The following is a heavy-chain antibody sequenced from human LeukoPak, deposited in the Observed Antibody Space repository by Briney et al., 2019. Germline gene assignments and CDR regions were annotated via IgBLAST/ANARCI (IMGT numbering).Heavy chain of an antibody. Sequence: ASVKVSCKASGYTFTDYRIHWVRQAPGQGLEWMGWINPNNGGTNYAQKFQGRVTMTRDTSISTAYMELNRLTSDDTAVYYCVRDSIAATGLAFDIWGQGTMVIVSS. V-gene: IGHV1-2*02. CDR3: VRDSIAATGLAFDI. J-gene: IGHJ3*02. CDR1: GYTFTDYR. D-gene: IGHD6-13*01. CDR2: INPNNGGT.